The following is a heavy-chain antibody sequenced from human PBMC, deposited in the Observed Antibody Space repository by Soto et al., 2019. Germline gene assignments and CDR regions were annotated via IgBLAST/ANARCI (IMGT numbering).Heavy chain of an antibody. V-gene: IGHV3-9*01. CDR2: ISWNSGSI. CDR3: AKEGIISSGWPEWYFDL. J-gene: IGHJ2*01. D-gene: IGHD6-19*01. Sequence: EVQLVESGGGLVQPGRSLRLSCAASGFTFDDYAMHWVRQAPGKGLEWVSGISWNSGSIGYADSVKGRFTISRDNAKNSLYLQMNSLRDEDTALYYCAKEGIISSGWPEWYFDLWGRGTLVTVSS. CDR1: GFTFDDYA.